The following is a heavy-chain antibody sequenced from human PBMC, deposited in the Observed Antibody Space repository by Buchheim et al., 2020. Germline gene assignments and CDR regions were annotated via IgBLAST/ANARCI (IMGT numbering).Heavy chain of an antibody. D-gene: IGHD3-22*01. CDR1: GFIFSDNY. J-gene: IGHJ2*01. CDR2: ISNSGSII. Sequence: QVQLVESGGGLVKPGGSLRLSCGASGFIFSDNYMSRIRQAPGKGLEWVSYISNSGSIIYYADSVKGRFTISRDNAKNSLYLQMDSRRAEDTAVYYCARPITMKRLWYFDLWGRGTL. V-gene: IGHV3-11*01. CDR3: ARPITMKRLWYFDL.